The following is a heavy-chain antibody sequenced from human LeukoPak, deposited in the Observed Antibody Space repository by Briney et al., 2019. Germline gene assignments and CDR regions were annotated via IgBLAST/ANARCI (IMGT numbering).Heavy chain of an antibody. V-gene: IGHV1-2*02. D-gene: IGHD3-22*01. CDR1: GYSFTGYY. CDR2: INPNSGGT. CDR3: AISSLDSSGYYYGFDP. J-gene: IGHJ5*02. Sequence: ASVKPSCPASGYSFTGYYMHWVRQAPGQGLEWMGWINPNSGGTNYAQKFQGRVTMTRDTSISTAYMEMSRLTSDDTAVYYCAISSLDSSGYYYGFDPWGRGSMVVVSS.